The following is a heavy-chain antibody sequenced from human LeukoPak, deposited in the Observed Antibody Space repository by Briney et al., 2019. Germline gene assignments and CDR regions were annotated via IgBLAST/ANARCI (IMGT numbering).Heavy chain of an antibody. Sequence: SETLSLTCAVSGGSISSSNWWSWVRQPPGKGLEWIGEIYHSGSTNYNPSLKSRVTISVDTSKNQFSLKLSSVTAADTAVYYCARDPSSIAAAGTFDYWGQGTLVTVSS. V-gene: IGHV4-4*02. CDR3: ARDPSSIAAAGTFDY. CDR2: IYHSGST. CDR1: GGSISSSNW. J-gene: IGHJ4*02. D-gene: IGHD6-13*01.